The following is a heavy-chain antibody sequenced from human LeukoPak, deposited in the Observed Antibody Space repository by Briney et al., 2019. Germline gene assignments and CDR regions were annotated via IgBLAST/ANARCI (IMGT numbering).Heavy chain of an antibody. CDR1: GFTFSMSW. V-gene: IGHV3-7*01. Sequence: GGSLRLSCAASGFTFSMSWMTWVRQAPGKGLEWVASINGHGSEIHYVDSVKGRFTISRDNAKNSLYLQMNSLRAEDTAVYYCVRDYGGSSPFDYWGQGTLVTVSS. CDR3: VRDYGGSSPFDY. CDR2: INGHGSEI. J-gene: IGHJ4*02. D-gene: IGHD4-23*01.